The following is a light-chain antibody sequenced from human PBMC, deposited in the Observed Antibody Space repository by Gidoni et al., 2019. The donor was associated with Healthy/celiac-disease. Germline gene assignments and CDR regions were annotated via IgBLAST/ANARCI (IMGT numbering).Light chain of an antibody. CDR1: QSISSY. CDR2: AAS. CDR3: QQSYSTLWT. V-gene: IGKV1-39*01. J-gene: IGKJ1*01. Sequence: DIQMTQSPSSLSASVGDRVTITCRASQSISSYLNGYQQKPGKAPKLLISAASSLQSGVPSRFSGSGSGTDFTLTISSLQPEDFATYYCQQSYSTLWTFGQGTKVEIK.